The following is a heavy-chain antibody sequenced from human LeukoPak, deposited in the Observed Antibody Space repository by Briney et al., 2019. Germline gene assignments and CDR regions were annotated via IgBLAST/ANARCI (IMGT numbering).Heavy chain of an antibody. J-gene: IGHJ4*02. CDR1: GYTFTSYG. D-gene: IGHD3-9*01. Sequence: ASVKVSCKASGYTFTSYGISWVRQAPGQGLEWMGWISAYNGNTNYVQKLQGRVTMTTDTSTSTAYMELRSLRSDDTAVYYCARVFRYYDILTGYYQVFDYWGQGTLVTVSS. V-gene: IGHV1-18*01. CDR2: ISAYNGNT. CDR3: ARVFRYYDILTGYYQVFDY.